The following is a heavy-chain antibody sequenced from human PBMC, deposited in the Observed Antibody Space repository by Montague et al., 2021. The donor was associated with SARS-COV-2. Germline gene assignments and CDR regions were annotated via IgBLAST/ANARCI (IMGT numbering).Heavy chain of an antibody. CDR1: GTSFSGYY. CDR3: ARLRDGVVPSPILGVGPYCSCYYMDV. V-gene: IGHV4-34*01. J-gene: IGHJ6*03. D-gene: IGHD3-10*01. Sequence: SETLSLTCAVHGTSFSGYYWNWIRQPPGKGLEWIGEINHGGSTKYSPSLKSRLTISADTSKNQFSLKLTSVAAADTAVYYCARLRDGVVPSPILGVGPYCSCYYMDVWGRGTTVTVSS. CDR2: INHGGST.